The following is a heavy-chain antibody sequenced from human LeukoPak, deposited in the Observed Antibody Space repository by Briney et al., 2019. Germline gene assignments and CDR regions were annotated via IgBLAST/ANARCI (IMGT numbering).Heavy chain of an antibody. CDR3: ARTRPEGWLQLRLDY. V-gene: IGHV4-59*01. Sequence: PSETLSLTCTVSGGSISSYYWSWIRQPPGKGLEWIGYIYYSGSTNYNPSLKSRVTISVDMSKNQFSLKLSSVTAADTAVYYCARTRPEGWLQLRLDYWGQGTLVTVSS. CDR2: IYYSGST. J-gene: IGHJ4*02. CDR1: GGSISSYY. D-gene: IGHD5-24*01.